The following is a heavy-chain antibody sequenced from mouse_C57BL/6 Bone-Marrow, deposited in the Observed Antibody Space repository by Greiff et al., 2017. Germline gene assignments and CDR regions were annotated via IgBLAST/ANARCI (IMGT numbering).Heavy chain of an antibody. D-gene: IGHD1-1*01. CDR1: GFSLTSYG. Sequence: VQLVESGPGLVQPSQSLSITCTVSGFSLTSYGVHWVRQSPGKGLEWLGVIWSGGSTDYNAAFISRLSISKDNSKSQVFFKMNSLQADDTAIYYCARHYYGSRYWYFDVWGTGTTVTVSS. CDR2: IWSGGST. J-gene: IGHJ1*03. CDR3: ARHYYGSRYWYFDV. V-gene: IGHV2-2*01.